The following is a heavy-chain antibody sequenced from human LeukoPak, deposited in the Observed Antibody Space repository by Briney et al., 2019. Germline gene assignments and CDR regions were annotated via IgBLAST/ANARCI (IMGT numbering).Heavy chain of an antibody. CDR3: VKVDT. CDR2: IRNDGNKY. CDR1: GFTFSTSG. Sequence: VGSLRLSCVASGFTFSTSGMHWVRQSPGKGLDWVAFIRNDGNKYNYAESVKGRFTISRDNSKNTLYLQMDSLSAEDTAVYYCVKVDTWGPGTLVTVSS. J-gene: IGHJ4*02. V-gene: IGHV3-30*02. D-gene: IGHD5-18*01.